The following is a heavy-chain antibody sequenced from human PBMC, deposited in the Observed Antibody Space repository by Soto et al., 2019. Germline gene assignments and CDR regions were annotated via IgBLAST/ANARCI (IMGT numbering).Heavy chain of an antibody. Sequence: QVQLVQSGAEVKKPGASVKVSCKASGYTFTSYGITWVRQAPGQGLEWMGWISAHNGNTKYAQKLQGRVTMTTDTATSTAYMEVRSLRADDTAVYYCARDTAMALPDAWGQGTLVTVSS. CDR2: ISAHNGNT. V-gene: IGHV1-18*01. CDR1: GYTFTSYG. J-gene: IGHJ4*02. CDR3: ARDTAMALPDA. D-gene: IGHD5-18*01.